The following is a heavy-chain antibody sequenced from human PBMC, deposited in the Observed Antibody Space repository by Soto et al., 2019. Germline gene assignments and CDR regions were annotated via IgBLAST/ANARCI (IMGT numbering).Heavy chain of an antibody. Sequence: GGSLRLSCAASGFTFDYYWMHWVRQAPGKGLVWVSRIYSDGTSTTYADSVKGRFTISRDNAKNTVSLQMNSLRADDTAVYYCARGDRGAFDLWGQGTVVTLSS. CDR3: ARGDRGAFDL. D-gene: IGHD1-26*01. V-gene: IGHV3-74*01. CDR2: IYSDGTST. J-gene: IGHJ3*01. CDR1: GFTFDYYW.